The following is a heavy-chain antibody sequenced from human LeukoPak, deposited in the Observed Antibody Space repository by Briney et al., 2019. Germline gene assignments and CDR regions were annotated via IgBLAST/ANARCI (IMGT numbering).Heavy chain of an antibody. J-gene: IGHJ6*02. CDR1: GFTFSSYS. Sequence: PGGSLRLSCAASGFTFSSYSMSWVRQAPGKGLEWVSTINSSSSYIYYIDSVKGRFTISRDNAKNSLYLQMNSLRAEDTAVYYWARADIVATFYYYYGMGVWGQGTTVTVSS. CDR3: ARADIVATFYYYYGMGV. V-gene: IGHV3-21*01. CDR2: INSSSSYI. D-gene: IGHD5-12*01.